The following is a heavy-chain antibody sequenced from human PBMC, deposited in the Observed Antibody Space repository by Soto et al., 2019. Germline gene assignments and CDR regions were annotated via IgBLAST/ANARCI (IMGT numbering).Heavy chain of an antibody. Sequence: LSLTCTVSGGSTSGYSWSWIRQPPGKGLEWIGCIYNSGSTNYNPSPKSRVTISVDTSKNQLSLKLSSVTTADTAVYFCARSRTGAYFYYGMDVWGQGTTVTVSS. CDR2: IYNSGST. CDR3: ARSRTGAYFYYGMDV. D-gene: IGHD1-1*01. CDR1: GGSTSGYS. V-gene: IGHV4-59*01. J-gene: IGHJ6*02.